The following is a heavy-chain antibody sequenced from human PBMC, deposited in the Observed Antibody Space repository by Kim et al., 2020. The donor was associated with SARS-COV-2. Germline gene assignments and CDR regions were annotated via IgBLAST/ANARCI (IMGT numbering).Heavy chain of an antibody. J-gene: IGHJ4*02. V-gene: IGHV4-39*01. CDR2: ISYTGNT. CDR1: GGSISSYSYY. D-gene: IGHD4-17*01. CDR3: ARRLRWSQGIYYLDS. Sequence: SETLSLTCSVSGGSISSYSYYWSWIRQTPGKGLEWIGSISYTGNTFYNPSLNSRVTMSLDTSKNQFSLKLTSVTAADTAVFYCARRLRWSQGIYYLDSWGQGTRVTVSS.